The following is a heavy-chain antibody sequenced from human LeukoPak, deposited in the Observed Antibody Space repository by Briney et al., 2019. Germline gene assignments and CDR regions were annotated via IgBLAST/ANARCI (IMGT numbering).Heavy chain of an antibody. J-gene: IGHJ4*02. CDR1: GGSISSGGYS. V-gene: IGHV4-30-2*01. CDR3: ARGAVDSSGYYYGGYFDY. CDR2: IYHSGST. Sequence: SETLSLTCAVSGGSISSGGYSWSWIRQPPGKGLEWIGYIYHSGSTNYNPSLKSRVTISVDTSKNQFSLKLSSVTAADTAVYYCARGAVDSSGYYYGGYFDYWGQGTLVTVSS. D-gene: IGHD3-22*01.